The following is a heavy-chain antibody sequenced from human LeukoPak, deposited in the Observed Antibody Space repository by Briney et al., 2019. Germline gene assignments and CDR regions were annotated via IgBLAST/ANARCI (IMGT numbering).Heavy chain of an antibody. CDR3: AREFYDYVWGSYRLLDY. V-gene: IGHV3-30-3*01. CDR2: ISYDGSNK. Sequence: GGSLRLSCAASGFTFSSYAMHWVRQAPGKGLEWVAVISYDGSNKYYADSVKGRFTISKDNSKNTLYLQMNSLRAEDTAVYYCAREFYDYVWGSYRLLDYWGQGTLVTVSS. J-gene: IGHJ4*02. CDR1: GFTFSSYA. D-gene: IGHD3-16*02.